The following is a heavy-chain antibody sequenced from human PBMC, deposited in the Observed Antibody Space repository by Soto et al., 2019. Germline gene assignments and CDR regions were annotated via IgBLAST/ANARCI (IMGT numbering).Heavy chain of an antibody. CDR3: ASHRGNTFGPYDD. J-gene: IGHJ4*01. CDR2: IYHSGST. D-gene: IGHD3-16*01. Sequence: SETLSLTCAVSGASIISGNWWSWVRQSPGKGLEWIGEIYHSGSTNHNPSLKSRVIISVDKSRNQFSLKLSSVTAADTAVYFCASHRGNTFGPYDDWGQGTQVT. V-gene: IGHV4-4*02. CDR1: GASIISGNW.